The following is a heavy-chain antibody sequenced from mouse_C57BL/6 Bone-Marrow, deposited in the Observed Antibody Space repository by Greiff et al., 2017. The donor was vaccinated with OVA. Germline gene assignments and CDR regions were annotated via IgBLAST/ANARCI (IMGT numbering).Heavy chain of an antibody. J-gene: IGHJ3*01. Sequence: GGGLVQPKGSLKLSCAASGFSFNTYAMNWVRQAPGKGLEWVARIRSKSNNYATYYADSVKDRFTISRDDSESMLYLQMNNLKTEDTAMYYCVRHEVLDSSGYWFAYWGQGTLVTVSA. CDR2: IRSKSNNYAT. CDR3: VRHEVLDSSGYWFAY. CDR1: GFSFNTYA. D-gene: IGHD3-2*02. V-gene: IGHV10-1*01.